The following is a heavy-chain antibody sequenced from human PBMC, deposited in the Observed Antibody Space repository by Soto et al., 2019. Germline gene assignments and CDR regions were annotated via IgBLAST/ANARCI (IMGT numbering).Heavy chain of an antibody. CDR2: ISYDGSKE. V-gene: IGHV3-30*18. CDR3: AKATADHYRSVGHLDC. Sequence: GGSLRLSCGGSGFTFSGYGMHWVRQAPGKGLDWLAVISYDGSKEYYADSVRGRFTISRDNSNNTLFLQMNSLRPEDTSVYYCAKATADHYRSVGHLDCWYQGISLTVST. CDR1: GFTFSGYG. J-gene: IGHJ4*02. D-gene: IGHD3-16*02.